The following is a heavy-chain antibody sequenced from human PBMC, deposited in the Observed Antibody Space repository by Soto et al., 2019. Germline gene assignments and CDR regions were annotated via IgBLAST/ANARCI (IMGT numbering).Heavy chain of an antibody. CDR1: GGSFISYS. J-gene: IGHJ6*03. CDR2: IIPIQGKA. CDR3: AKSLLFVDHAYMDV. V-gene: IGHV1-69*02. Sequence: QVQLVQSGAELKKPGSSVKVSCEASGGSFISYSFTWVRQAPGQGLEWMGRIIPIQGKANYALKLQDRVTITADRSTRTADMELRSLRPEDTAVYYCAKSLLFVDHAYMDVWGKGTTVTVSS. D-gene: IGHD2-21*01.